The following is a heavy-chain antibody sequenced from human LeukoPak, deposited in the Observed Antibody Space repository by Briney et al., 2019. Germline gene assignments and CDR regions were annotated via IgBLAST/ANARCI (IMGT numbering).Heavy chain of an antibody. J-gene: IGHJ6*03. CDR2: ISFDGSNK. Sequence: PGGSLRLSCAASGLTFSMPAMDWVRQAPGKGLEWVAVISFDGSNKYYADSVTGRFTISRDNSKNTLYLQMISLRADDTAVYYCARDVVPYYYYYMDVWGKGTTVTVSS. CDR3: ARDVVPYYYYYMDV. CDR1: GLTFSMPA. V-gene: IGHV3-30*19. D-gene: IGHD2-21*01.